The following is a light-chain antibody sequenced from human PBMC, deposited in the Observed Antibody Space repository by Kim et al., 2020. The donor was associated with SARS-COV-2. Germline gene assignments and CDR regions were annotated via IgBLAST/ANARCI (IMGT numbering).Light chain of an antibody. CDR3: QQYHNWPPWT. CDR1: QYISRN. V-gene: IGKV3-15*01. J-gene: IGKJ1*01. Sequence: SPGESATLFCRAGQYISRNLAWCQQQPGQAPRLLISGAKNRAAGIPARFIGSGSGKEFTLTITSLQSEDSAVYYCQQYHNWPPWTFGPGTKVDIK. CDR2: GAK.